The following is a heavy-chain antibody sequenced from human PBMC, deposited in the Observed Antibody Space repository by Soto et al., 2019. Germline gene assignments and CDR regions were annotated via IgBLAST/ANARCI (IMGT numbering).Heavy chain of an antibody. D-gene: IGHD1-26*01. CDR1: GLTFSTYA. J-gene: IGHJ4*02. CDR3: ARDPSHSYYTLFYYFDY. V-gene: IGHV3-23*01. CDR2: ISGSGSNT. Sequence: LRLSCAASGLTFSTYAMSWVRQAPGKGLEWVSAISGSGSNTYYADSVKGRFTISRDDSKSTLYLQMNSLRAEDTAVYYCARDPSHSYYTLFYYFDYWGQGTLVTVSS.